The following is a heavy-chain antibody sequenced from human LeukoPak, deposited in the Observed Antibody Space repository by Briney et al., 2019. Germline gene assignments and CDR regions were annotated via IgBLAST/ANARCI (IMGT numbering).Heavy chain of an antibody. J-gene: IGHJ4*02. CDR2: ISSSSSTI. D-gene: IGHD6-13*01. CDR1: GFTFSSYS. Sequence: GGSLRLSCTASGFTFSSYSINWVRQAPGKGLEWVSYISSSSSTIYYADSVKGRFTISRDNAKNSLYLQMNSLRDEDTAVYYCARGPMYSSRFAGDYWGQGTLVTDSS. V-gene: IGHV3-48*02. CDR3: ARGPMYSSRFAGDY.